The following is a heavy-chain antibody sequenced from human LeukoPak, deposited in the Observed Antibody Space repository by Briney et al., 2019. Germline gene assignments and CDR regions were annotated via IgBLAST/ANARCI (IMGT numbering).Heavy chain of an antibody. V-gene: IGHV3-23*01. J-gene: IGHJ5*02. D-gene: IGHD2-15*01. CDR3: ARDNCSGGSCYNWFDP. CDR1: GLTVSKNY. Sequence: GGSLRLSCAASGLTVSKNYMSWVRQAPGKGLEWVSAISGSGGSTYYADSVKGRFTISRDNSKNTLYLQMNSLRAEDTAVYYCARDNCSGGSCYNWFDPWGQGTLVTVSS. CDR2: ISGSGGST.